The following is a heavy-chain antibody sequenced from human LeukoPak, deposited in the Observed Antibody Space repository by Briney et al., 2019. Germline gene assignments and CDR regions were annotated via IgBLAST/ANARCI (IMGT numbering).Heavy chain of an antibody. D-gene: IGHD6-13*01. V-gene: IGHV1-46*01. Sequence: GASVKVSCKASGYTFTSYYMHWVRQAPGQGLEWMGIINPSGGSTSYAQKFQGRVTMTRDTSTSTVYMELSSLRSEDTAVYYCARVSLTGYSSSWSFDYWGQGTLVTVSS. CDR2: INPSGGST. J-gene: IGHJ4*02. CDR3: ARVSLTGYSSSWSFDY. CDR1: GYTFTSYY.